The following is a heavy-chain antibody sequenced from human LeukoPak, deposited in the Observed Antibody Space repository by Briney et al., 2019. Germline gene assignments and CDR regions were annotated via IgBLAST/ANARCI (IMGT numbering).Heavy chain of an antibody. Sequence: SETLSLTCTVSGGSISSGDYYWSWIRQPPGKGLEWIGYIYYSGSTYYNPSLKSRDTISVDTSKNQFSLKLSSVTAADTAVYYCARDRGVTGYYYYGMDVWGQGTTVTVSS. D-gene: IGHD2-21*02. J-gene: IGHJ6*02. CDR3: ARDRGVTGYYYYGMDV. CDR2: IYYSGST. CDR1: GGSISSGDYY. V-gene: IGHV4-30-4*01.